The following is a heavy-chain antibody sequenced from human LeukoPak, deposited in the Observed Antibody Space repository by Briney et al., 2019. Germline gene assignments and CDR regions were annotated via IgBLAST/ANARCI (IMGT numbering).Heavy chain of an antibody. Sequence: GGSLRLSCVASGFTFTDAWMSWVRQAPGKGLEWVGRIRSKTDGGKTDYAAAGKGRFIISREDTRKRMYVQMNSLTTEDTAVYYCSTWTDLYDYWGQGTLVTVS. V-gene: IGHV3-15*01. J-gene: IGHJ4*02. D-gene: IGHD3/OR15-3a*01. CDR2: IRSKTDGGKT. CDR3: STWTDLYDY. CDR1: GFTFTDAW.